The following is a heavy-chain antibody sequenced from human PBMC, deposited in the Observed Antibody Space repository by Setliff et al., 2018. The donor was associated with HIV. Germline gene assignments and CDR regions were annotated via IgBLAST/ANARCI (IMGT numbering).Heavy chain of an antibody. CDR3: ARGVKGVIITYYYYCMDV. V-gene: IGHV4-34*01. CDR1: GFAFTNYW. D-gene: IGHD3-10*01. Sequence: ESLTISCAASGFAFTNYWMSWVRQSPGKGLEWIGEVNHSGRTNYNPSLKSRLAISGDMSKNQFSLSLRSVTAADTAVYYCARGVKGVIITYYYYCMDVWGKGTAVT. J-gene: IGHJ6*03. CDR2: VNHSGRT.